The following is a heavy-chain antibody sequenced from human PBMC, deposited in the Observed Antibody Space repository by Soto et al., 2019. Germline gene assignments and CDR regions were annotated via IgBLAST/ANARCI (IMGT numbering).Heavy chain of an antibody. J-gene: IGHJ4*02. CDR1: GYTFTSYG. CDR3: ARVSLGYCSGGSCGGDY. CDR2: INPSGGST. D-gene: IGHD2-15*01. Sequence: GASVKVSCKASGYTFTSYGISWVRQAPGQGLEWMGWINPSGGSTSYAQKFQGRVTMTRDTSTSTVYMELSSLRSEDTAVYYCARVSLGYCSGGSCGGDYWGQGTLVTVSS. V-gene: IGHV1-46*01.